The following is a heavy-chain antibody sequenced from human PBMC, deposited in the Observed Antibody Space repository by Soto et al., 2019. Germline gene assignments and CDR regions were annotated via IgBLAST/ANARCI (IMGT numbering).Heavy chain of an antibody. CDR3: ARPAAGS. Sequence: PSETLSLTCTVSGGSIISSSYYWGWLRQPPGKGLEWIGTIHYSGSTYYNPSLESRVTISVDTSKNQFSLKLRSVTAADTAVYYCARPAAGSWGHGTLGTVSS. V-gene: IGHV4-39*01. J-gene: IGHJ5*01. CDR2: IHYSGST. CDR1: GGSIISSSYY.